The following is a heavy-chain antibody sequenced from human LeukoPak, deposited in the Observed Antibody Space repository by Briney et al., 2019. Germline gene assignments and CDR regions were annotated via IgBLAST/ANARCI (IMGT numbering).Heavy chain of an antibody. V-gene: IGHV1-46*01. CDR2: INPSGGST. D-gene: IGHD7-27*01. Sequence: ASVKVSCTASGYTFTSYYMHWVRQAPGQGLEWMGIINPSGGSTSYAQKFQGRVTMTRDTSTSTVYMELSSLRSEDTAVYYCARALTGATYYYYGMDVWGQGTTVTVSS. CDR3: ARALTGATYYYYGMDV. J-gene: IGHJ6*02. CDR1: GYTFTSYY.